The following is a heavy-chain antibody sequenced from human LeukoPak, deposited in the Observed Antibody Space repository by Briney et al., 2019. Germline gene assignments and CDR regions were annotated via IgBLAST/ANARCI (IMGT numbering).Heavy chain of an antibody. D-gene: IGHD4-17*01. CDR2: IFYIVAT. Sequence: SQDLSLTCILSAPFINNYYWTWVRQPPGKGLEWVGYIFYIVATNSNPSLKTRVTISIDKSTNQCSLKLTSVTAADTAFYYCARVNDGDYGAFDIWGQGTMVTVSS. CDR3: ARVNDGDYGAFDI. J-gene: IGHJ3*02. V-gene: IGHV4-59*01. CDR1: APFINNYY.